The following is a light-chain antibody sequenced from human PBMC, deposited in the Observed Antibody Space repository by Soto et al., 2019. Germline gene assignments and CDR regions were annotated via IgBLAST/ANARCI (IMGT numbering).Light chain of an antibody. Sequence: EIVLLQSPATLSLSPGESATLSCRASQSVSSNLAWYQQNPGQAPRLLIFDASTRATGIPARFIVIGSGTDFTLTISRLEPEEFAVYDCQQYGSSGTFGQGTKVDIK. CDR3: QQYGSSGT. CDR1: QSVSSN. J-gene: IGKJ1*01. CDR2: DAS. V-gene: IGKV3D-11*03.